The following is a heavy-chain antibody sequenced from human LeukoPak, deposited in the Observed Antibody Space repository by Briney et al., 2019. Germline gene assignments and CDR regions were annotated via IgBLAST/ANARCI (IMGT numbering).Heavy chain of an antibody. D-gene: IGHD2-15*01. J-gene: IGHJ4*02. V-gene: IGHV3-21*01. CDR1: GFTFSSYS. CDR3: ATGGYCSGGSCLKRLLPFDY. CDR2: ISSSSSYI. Sequence: GGSLRLSCAASGFTFSSYSMNWVRQAPGKGLEWVSSISSSSSYIYYADSVKGRFTISRDNAKNSLYLQMNSLRAEDTAVYYCATGGYCSGGSCLKRLLPFDYWGQGTLVTVSS.